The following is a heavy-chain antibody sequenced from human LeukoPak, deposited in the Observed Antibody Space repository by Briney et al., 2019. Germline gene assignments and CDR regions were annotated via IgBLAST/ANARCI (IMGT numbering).Heavy chain of an antibody. Sequence: SETLSLTCAVYGGSFSNYYWSWIRQPPGKGLEWIGEITQSGSINYNPSLKSRVTISVDTSKNQFSLKVSSVTAADTAVCYCARGDPWDYYYYGMDAWGQGTTVTVSS. CDR2: ITQSGSI. D-gene: IGHD1-26*01. CDR3: ARGDPWDYYYYGMDA. V-gene: IGHV4-34*01. J-gene: IGHJ6*02. CDR1: GGSFSNYY.